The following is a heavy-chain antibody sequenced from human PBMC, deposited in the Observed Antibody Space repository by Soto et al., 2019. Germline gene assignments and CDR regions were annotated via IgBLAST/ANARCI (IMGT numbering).Heavy chain of an antibody. D-gene: IGHD3-10*01. Sequence: QVQLVQSGAEVKKPGASVKVSCKASGYTFTSYAMHWVRQAPGQRLEWMGWINAGNGNTKYSQKFQGRVTITRDTSASTAYKELSSLRSEDTAVDYCSGDLMVRGVIKGDGMDVWGQGTTVTVSS. CDR3: SGDLMVRGVIKGDGMDV. CDR1: GYTFTSYA. J-gene: IGHJ6*02. CDR2: INAGNGNT. V-gene: IGHV1-3*01.